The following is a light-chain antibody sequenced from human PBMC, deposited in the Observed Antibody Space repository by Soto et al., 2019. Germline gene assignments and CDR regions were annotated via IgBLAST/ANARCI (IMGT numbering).Light chain of an antibody. V-gene: IGKV3-15*01. CDR3: QQNSDWPLT. CDR2: STS. J-gene: IGKJ4*01. CDR1: QSVYNN. Sequence: EIGMTQSPATLSVSPGERATLSCRASQSVYNNLAWYQQNPGQAPRLLIYSTSTRATGIPARFSGSGSGTEFTLTISSLQSEDFAVYYCQQNSDWPLTFGGGTKVEIK.